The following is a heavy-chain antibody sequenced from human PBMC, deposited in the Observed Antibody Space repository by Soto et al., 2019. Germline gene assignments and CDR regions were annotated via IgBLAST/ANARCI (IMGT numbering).Heavy chain of an antibody. CDR1: GYTFTGYY. J-gene: IGHJ6*03. D-gene: IGHD2-2*01. Sequence: GPSVKVSCKASGYTFTGYYLHWVRQAPGQGLEWMGWINPNNGGTNYAQKFQGWVTMTRDTSISTAYMELSRLRSDDTAVYYCAKAGTIPPYYYYFYMDVWGKGTTVTVSS. CDR2: INPNNGGT. V-gene: IGHV1-2*04. CDR3: AKAGTIPPYYYYFYMDV.